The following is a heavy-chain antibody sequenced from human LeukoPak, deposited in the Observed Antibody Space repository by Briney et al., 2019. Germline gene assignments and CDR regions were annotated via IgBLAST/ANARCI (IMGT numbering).Heavy chain of an antibody. Sequence: GGSLRLSCTASGFTFGDYAMSWVRQAPGKGLEWVGFIRSKAYGGTTEYAASVKGRFTISRDDSKSIAYLQMNSLKTEDTAVYYCTRDHHWGGYFDYWGQGTLVTVSS. CDR3: TRDHHWGGYFDY. V-gene: IGHV3-49*04. CDR2: IRSKAYGGTT. D-gene: IGHD7-27*01. J-gene: IGHJ4*02. CDR1: GFTFGDYA.